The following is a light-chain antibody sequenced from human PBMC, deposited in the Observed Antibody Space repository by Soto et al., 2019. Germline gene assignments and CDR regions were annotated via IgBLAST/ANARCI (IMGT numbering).Light chain of an antibody. Sequence: QSVLTQPPSVSGAPGQRVTISCTGSSSNIGAGYDVHWYQQLPGTAPKLLIYVNSNRPSGVPDRFSGSKSGTSASLAITGLQAEDEADSYCQSYDNSLSGYVFGTGTKLTVL. CDR3: QSYDNSLSGYV. V-gene: IGLV1-40*01. J-gene: IGLJ1*01. CDR1: SSNIGAGYD. CDR2: VNS.